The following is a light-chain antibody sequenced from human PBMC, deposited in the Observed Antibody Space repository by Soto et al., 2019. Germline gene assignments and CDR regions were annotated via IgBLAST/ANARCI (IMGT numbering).Light chain of an antibody. CDR2: EVS. J-gene: IGLJ3*02. Sequence: QSALTQPASVSGSPGQSITISCTGTSSDVGGYDYVSWYQQHPGKAPKVIIYEVSNRPSGVSNRFSGSKSDNTASLSISGLQAEDEADYYCSSFTSRSTWVFGGGTKLTVL. CDR1: SSDVGGYDY. CDR3: SSFTSRSTWV. V-gene: IGLV2-14*01.